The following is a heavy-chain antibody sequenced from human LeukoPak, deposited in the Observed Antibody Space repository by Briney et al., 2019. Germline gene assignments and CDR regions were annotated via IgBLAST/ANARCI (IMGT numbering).Heavy chain of an antibody. Sequence: GGSLRLSCAASGFSFNTYGMSWVRQAPGKGLEWVAYIKQGGSETYYVDSVKGRFTISRDDAKNSLYLQMNSLRAEDTALYYCVTGSGSNWGQGTLVTVSS. CDR2: IKQGGSET. CDR1: GFSFNTYG. CDR3: VTGSGSN. D-gene: IGHD1-26*01. V-gene: IGHV3-7*01. J-gene: IGHJ4*02.